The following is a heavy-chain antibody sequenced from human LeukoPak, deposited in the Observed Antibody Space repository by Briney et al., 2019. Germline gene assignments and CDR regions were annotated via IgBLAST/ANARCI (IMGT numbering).Heavy chain of an antibody. CDR2: ISYDGSNK. Sequence: PGGSLRLSCAASGFTFSNYVMHWVRQAPGKGLEWVAVISYDGSNKYYADSVKGRFTISRDNSKNTLYLQMNSLRAEDTAVYYCAKEQEEMATTAFDYWGQGTLVTVSS. CDR3: AKEQEEMATTAFDY. V-gene: IGHV3-30*18. J-gene: IGHJ4*02. D-gene: IGHD5-24*01. CDR1: GFTFSNYV.